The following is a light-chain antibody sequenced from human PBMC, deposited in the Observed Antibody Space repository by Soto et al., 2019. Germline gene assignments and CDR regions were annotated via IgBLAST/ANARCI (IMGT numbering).Light chain of an antibody. CDR2: GAS. CDR1: QAISSH. Sequence: DIQLTQSPSFLSASVGGRVTITCRASQAISSHLAWYQQKPGKAPNLLIYGASTLQSGVPSRFSGSGSGTDFTLTISSLQPEDFATYYCQQLNSYPLTFGGGTKVDIK. J-gene: IGKJ4*01. CDR3: QQLNSYPLT. V-gene: IGKV1-9*01.